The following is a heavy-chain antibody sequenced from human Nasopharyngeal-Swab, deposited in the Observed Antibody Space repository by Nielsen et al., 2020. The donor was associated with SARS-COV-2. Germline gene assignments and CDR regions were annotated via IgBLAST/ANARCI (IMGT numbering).Heavy chain of an antibody. CDR1: GGSISSSSYY. Sequence: GSLRLSCTVSGGSISSSSYYWGWIRQPPGKGLEWIGSIYYSGSTYYNPSLKSRVTISVDTSKNQFSLKLSSVTAADTAVYYCARVRRELPNFDYWGQGTLVTVSS. V-gene: IGHV4-39*07. CDR2: IYYSGST. CDR3: ARVRRELPNFDY. J-gene: IGHJ4*02. D-gene: IGHD1-26*01.